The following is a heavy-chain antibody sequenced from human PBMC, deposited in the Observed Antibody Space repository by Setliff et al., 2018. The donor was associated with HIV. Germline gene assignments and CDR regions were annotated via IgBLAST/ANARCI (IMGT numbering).Heavy chain of an antibody. CDR3: ARDQAAAGSYDY. J-gene: IGHJ4*02. V-gene: IGHV4-59*12. D-gene: IGHD6-13*01. CDR1: GGSISSYY. Sequence: SLTCTVSGGSISSYYWSWIRQPPGEGLEWIGYIFYSGSTNYNPSLKSRVTISLDTSKNQFSLKLSSVTAADTAVYYCARDQAAAGSYDYWGQGTLVTVSS. CDR2: IFYSGST.